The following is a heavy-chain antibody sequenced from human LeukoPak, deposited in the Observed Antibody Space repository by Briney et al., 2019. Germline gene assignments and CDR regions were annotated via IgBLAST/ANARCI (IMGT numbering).Heavy chain of an antibody. Sequence: ASVKVSCKASGYTFTNYYVHWVRQAPGQGLEWMGIINPSGGSTSYAQTFQGRVTMTRDMSTSTAYMELTRLTSDDTAVYYCARGTYYDSSAYSGVRLFDYWGQGTLVTVSS. CDR3: ARGTYYDSSAYSGVRLFDY. CDR1: GYTFTNYY. V-gene: IGHV1-46*01. CDR2: INPSGGST. J-gene: IGHJ4*02. D-gene: IGHD3-22*01.